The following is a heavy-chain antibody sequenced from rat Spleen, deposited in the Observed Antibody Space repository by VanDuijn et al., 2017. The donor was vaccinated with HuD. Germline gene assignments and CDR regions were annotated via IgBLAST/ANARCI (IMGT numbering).Heavy chain of an antibody. CDR3: ARDNSGYVD. Sequence: QVQLKESGPGLVQPSQTLSLTCTVSGLSLTSNSVSWIRQPPGKGLEWIGVIWNHGGTDYNSAIKSRLSISRDTSKSQVFLKMNSLQTEDSAMYFCARDNSGYVDWGQGVMVTVSS. V-gene: IGHV2-47*01. D-gene: IGHD4-3*01. CDR1: GLSLTSNS. J-gene: IGHJ2*01. CDR2: IWNHGGT.